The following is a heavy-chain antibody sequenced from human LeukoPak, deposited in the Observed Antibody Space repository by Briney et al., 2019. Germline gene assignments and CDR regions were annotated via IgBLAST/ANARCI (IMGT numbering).Heavy chain of an antibody. CDR2: IYYSGNT. CDR3: ARSMGQGGDAFDI. CDR1: GGSINRSYYY. J-gene: IGHJ3*02. V-gene: IGHV4-39*01. D-gene: IGHD1-26*01. Sequence: SETLSLTCTVSGGSINRSYYYWGWIRQPPGKGLEWIGSIYYSGNTYYNPSLKSRVTISVDTSKNQFSLKLSSVTAADTAVYYCARSMGQGGDAFDIWGQGTMVTVSS.